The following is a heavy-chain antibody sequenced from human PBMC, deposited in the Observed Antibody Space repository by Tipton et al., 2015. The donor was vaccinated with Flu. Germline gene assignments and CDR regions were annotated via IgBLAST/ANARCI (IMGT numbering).Heavy chain of an antibody. Sequence: TLSLTCTVSGGSISSYYWSWIRQPPGKGLEWIGYIYYSGSTNYNPSLKSRVTISVDTSKNQFSLKLSSVTAADTAVYYCARGVEDPSFSWGSPIPPFGYYYYYMDVWGKGTTVTVSS. CDR3: ARGVEDPSFSWGSPIPPFGYYYYYMDV. CDR1: GGSISSYY. V-gene: IGHV4-59*01. D-gene: IGHD3-16*01. J-gene: IGHJ6*03. CDR2: IYYSGST.